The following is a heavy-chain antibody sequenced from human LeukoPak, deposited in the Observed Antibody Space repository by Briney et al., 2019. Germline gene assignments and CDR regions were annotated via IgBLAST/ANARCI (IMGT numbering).Heavy chain of an antibody. Sequence: GGSLRLSCAASGFTFSSYRMNWVRQAPGKGLEWVSSISPSSGYIYYADSVKGRFTISRDNAKSSLYLQMNSLRAEDTAVYYCATYSGSYSLDYWGQGTLVTVSS. D-gene: IGHD1-26*01. CDR2: ISPSSGYI. CDR3: ATYSGSYSLDY. CDR1: GFTFSSYR. V-gene: IGHV3-21*01. J-gene: IGHJ4*02.